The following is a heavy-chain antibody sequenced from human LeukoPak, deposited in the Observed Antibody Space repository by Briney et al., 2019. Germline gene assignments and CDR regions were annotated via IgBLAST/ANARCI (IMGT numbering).Heavy chain of an antibody. V-gene: IGHV4-38-2*02. J-gene: IGHJ4*02. CDR3: ARGPFLEWLLGSSPFDY. CDR1: GYSISSGYY. D-gene: IGHD3-3*01. Sequence: SVTLSFTCNVSGYSISSGYYWGWIRQPPAKGLEWIGSIYHSGRTHYNPYLKSRVTISVDTSKNQFPLKLSTVNAADTAVYYCARGPFLEWLLGSSPFDYWGQGTLVTVSS. CDR2: IYHSGRT.